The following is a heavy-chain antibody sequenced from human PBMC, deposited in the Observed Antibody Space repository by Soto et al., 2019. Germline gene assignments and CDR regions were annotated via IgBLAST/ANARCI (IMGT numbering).Heavy chain of an antibody. J-gene: IGHJ4*02. CDR3: ALVLRTVTNPIDY. D-gene: IGHD4-4*01. V-gene: IGHV1-18*01. Sequence: ASVKVSCKXSGCTFTSYGISWVRQAPGQGLEWMGWISAYNGNTNYAQKLQGRVTMTTDTSTSTAYMELRSLRSDDTAVYYCALVLRTVTNPIDYWGQGTLVTVSS. CDR1: GCTFTSYG. CDR2: ISAYNGNT.